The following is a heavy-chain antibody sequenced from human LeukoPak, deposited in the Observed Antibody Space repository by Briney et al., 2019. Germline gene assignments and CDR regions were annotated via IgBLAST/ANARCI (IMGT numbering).Heavy chain of an antibody. D-gene: IGHD5-18*01. CDR3: ARVIRERGYSYGYPDY. CDR1: GFTFSSYW. CDR2: IKQDGSEK. Sequence: GGSLRLSCAASGFTFSSYWMCWVRQAPGQALEWVANIKQDGSEKYYVDSVKGRFTISRDNAKNSLYLQMNSLRAEDTAVYYCARVIRERGYSYGYPDYWGQGTLVTVSS. V-gene: IGHV3-7*01. J-gene: IGHJ4*02.